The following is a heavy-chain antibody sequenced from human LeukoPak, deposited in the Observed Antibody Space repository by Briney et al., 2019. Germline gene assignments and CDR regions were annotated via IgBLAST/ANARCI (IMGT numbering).Heavy chain of an antibody. CDR1: GGSISSSSYY. Sequence: SETLSLTCTVSGGSISSSSYYWGWIRQPPGKRLEWIGSIYYSGSTYYNPSLKSRVTISVDTSKNQFSLKLSSVTAADTAVYYCARVPYSSGSYFDYWGQGTLVTVSS. J-gene: IGHJ4*02. D-gene: IGHD6-19*01. CDR3: ARVPYSSGSYFDY. V-gene: IGHV4-39*07. CDR2: IYYSGST.